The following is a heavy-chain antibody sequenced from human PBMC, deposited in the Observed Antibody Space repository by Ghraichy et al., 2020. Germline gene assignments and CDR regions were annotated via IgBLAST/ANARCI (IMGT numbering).Heavy chain of an antibody. D-gene: IGHD6-13*01. Sequence: GGSLRLFCAASGFAFSTYSMDWVRQAPGKGLEWLSYITSTSSPIYYADSVKGRFAISRDNAKNSLYLQMNSLRVEDTAVYYCARARPRNSGSHQYYYGMDVWGQGTTVTVSS. CDR3: ARARPRNSGSHQYYYGMDV. CDR2: ITSTSSPI. CDR1: GFAFSTYS. V-gene: IGHV3-48*01. J-gene: IGHJ6*02.